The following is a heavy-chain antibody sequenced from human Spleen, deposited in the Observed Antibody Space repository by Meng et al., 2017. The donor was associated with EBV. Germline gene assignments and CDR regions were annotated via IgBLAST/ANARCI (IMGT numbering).Heavy chain of an antibody. CDR1: GYIFTNYA. Sequence: VLLVQSGAGVKKPGASVNVSCRGSGYIFTNYAIHWVRQAPGQRLEWMGWINPGSGDTQYSQQFQGRVTITRDTSASTAYMELSSLRSGDTAVFYCAREPPNLYGSGILDYWGQGSLVTVSS. CDR2: INPGSGDT. V-gene: IGHV1-3*01. CDR3: AREPPNLYGSGILDY. J-gene: IGHJ4*02. D-gene: IGHD3-10*01.